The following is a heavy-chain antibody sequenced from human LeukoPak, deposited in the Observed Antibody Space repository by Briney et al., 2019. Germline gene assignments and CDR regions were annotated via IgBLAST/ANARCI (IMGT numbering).Heavy chain of an antibody. CDR3: ARHSQHSRDLGSARNLDY. Sequence: SETLSLTCTVSGGSISSYYWSWIRQPPGKGLEWIGYIYYSGSTNYNPSLKSRVTISVDTSKNLFSLRLTSVTAADTAVYYCARHSQHSRDLGSARNLDYWGQGTLVTVSS. J-gene: IGHJ4*02. CDR1: GGSISSYY. CDR2: IYYSGST. V-gene: IGHV4-59*08. D-gene: IGHD7-27*01.